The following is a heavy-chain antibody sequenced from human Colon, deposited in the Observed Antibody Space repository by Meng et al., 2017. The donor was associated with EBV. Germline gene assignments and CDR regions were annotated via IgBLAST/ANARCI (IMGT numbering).Heavy chain of an antibody. CDR2: SSRSGST. Sequence: VQPQGSGPGLVKPSASLSLTGQVPGDPTSSSNRWNWARQPPGQALGWIGVSSRSGSTHYTPHSKSGVTISEDKSNDQYSLSMTTCTAAGTALYYWATIPHGDYHWGSWGQGSLVTVSS. CDR1: GDPTSSSNR. J-gene: IGHJ5*02. D-gene: IGHD4-17*01. V-gene: IGHV4-4*02. CDR3: ATIPHGDYHWGS.